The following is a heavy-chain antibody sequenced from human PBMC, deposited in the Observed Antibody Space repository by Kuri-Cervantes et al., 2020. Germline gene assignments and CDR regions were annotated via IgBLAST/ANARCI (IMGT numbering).Heavy chain of an antibody. CDR3: ARVESGTYTTFDN. J-gene: IGHJ4*02. CDR2: ISPDSGYT. D-gene: IGHD1/OR15-1a*01. CDR1: GYSFTGYY. Sequence: ASVKVSCKASGYSFTGYYMHWVRQAPGQGLEWMGWISPDSGYTNYAQKFQGRVTITTDESTSTAYMELSSLRSDDTAVYYCARVESGTYTTFDNWGQGTLVTVSS. V-gene: IGHV1-2*02.